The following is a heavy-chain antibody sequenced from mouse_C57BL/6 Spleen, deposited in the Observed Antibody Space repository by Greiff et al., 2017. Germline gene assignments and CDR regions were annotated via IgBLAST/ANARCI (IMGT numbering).Heavy chain of an antibody. V-gene: IGHV1-82*01. CDR1: GYAFRSSW. CDR3: AINYYGSSPSFDY. J-gene: IGHJ2*01. D-gene: IGHD1-1*01. CDR2: IYPGDGDT. Sequence: VKLQESGPELVKPGASVKISCKASGYAFRSSWMNWVKQRPGKGLEWIGRIYPGDGDTNYNGKFKGKATLTADKSSSPAYMQLSSLTSEYSAVYCCAINYYGSSPSFDYWGQGTTLTVSS.